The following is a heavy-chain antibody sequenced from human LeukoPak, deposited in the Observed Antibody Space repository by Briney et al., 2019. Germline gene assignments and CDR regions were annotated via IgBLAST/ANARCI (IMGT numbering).Heavy chain of an antibody. CDR2: FDPEDGET. CDR1: GYTLTELS. J-gene: IGHJ4*02. D-gene: IGHD6-13*01. CDR3: ARDLGYSSSWESGEIDY. Sequence: ASVKVSCKVSGYTLTELSMHWVRQAPGKGLEWMGGFDPEDGETIYAQKFQGRVTMTEDTSTDTAYMELSSLRSEDTAVYYCARDLGYSSSWESGEIDYWGQGTLVTVSS. V-gene: IGHV1-24*01.